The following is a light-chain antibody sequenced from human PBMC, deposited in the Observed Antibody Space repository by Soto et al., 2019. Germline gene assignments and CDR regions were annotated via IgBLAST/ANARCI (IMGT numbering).Light chain of an antibody. V-gene: IGKV3-15*01. Sequence: EIVMTQSPATLSVSPGERATISCRASQSVTSNLAWYQQKPGQPPTRLIYGASTRATGIPARFSGSGSGTEFTLTISSLQSEDFAVYYCQQYNSWPLTFGGGTKVEIK. CDR2: GAS. J-gene: IGKJ4*01. CDR1: QSVTSN. CDR3: QQYNSWPLT.